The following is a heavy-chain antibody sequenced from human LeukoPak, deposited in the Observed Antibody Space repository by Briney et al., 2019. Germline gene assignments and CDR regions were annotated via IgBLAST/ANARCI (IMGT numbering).Heavy chain of an antibody. CDR2: IKSDGSST. D-gene: IGHD1-1*01. CDR3: ASELATGY. CDR1: GFTFSYYW. V-gene: IGHV3-74*01. J-gene: IGHJ4*02. Sequence: GGSLRLSCAASGFTFSYYWMHWVRHAPGKGLVWVSGIKSDGSSTSYADSVKGRFTISRDNAKNTLYLQMNSLRAEDTAVYYCASELATGYWGQGTLVTVSS.